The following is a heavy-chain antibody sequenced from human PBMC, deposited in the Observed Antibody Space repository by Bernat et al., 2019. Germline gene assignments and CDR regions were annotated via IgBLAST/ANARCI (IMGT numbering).Heavy chain of an antibody. D-gene: IGHD3-16*01. CDR3: ARDGKRRSNYGYDFDY. CDR1: GFSFSTSD. V-gene: IGHV3-48*01. Sequence: EVQLVESGGGLVQPGGSLRLSCAASGFSFSTSDMHWVRQAPGKRLEWVSFISGSSTTIYYADSMKGRFIISRDNGENSLYLQLSSLRVEDTAVYYCARDGKRRSNYGYDFDYWGQGTLVTVSS. J-gene: IGHJ4*02. CDR2: ISGSSTTI.